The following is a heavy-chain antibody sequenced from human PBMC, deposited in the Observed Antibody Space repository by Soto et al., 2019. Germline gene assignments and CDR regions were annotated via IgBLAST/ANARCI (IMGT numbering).Heavy chain of an antibody. D-gene: IGHD6-13*01. CDR3: ARDRGVAAAGTGDYYYYYGMDV. J-gene: IGHJ6*02. CDR1: GGSISSGGYY. Sequence: SETLSLTCTVSGGSISSGGYYWSWIRQHPGKGLEWIGYIYYSGSTYYNPSLKSRVTISVDTSKNQFSLKLSSVTAADTAVYYCARDRGVAAAGTGDYYYYYGMDVWGQGTTVTVSS. CDR2: IYYSGST. V-gene: IGHV4-31*03.